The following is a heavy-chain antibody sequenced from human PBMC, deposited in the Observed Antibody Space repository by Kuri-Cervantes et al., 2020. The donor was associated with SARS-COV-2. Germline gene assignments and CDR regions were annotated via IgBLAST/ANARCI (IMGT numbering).Heavy chain of an antibody. V-gene: IGHV4-38-2*02. CDR3: ARDLSLATYYDFWSGLYYFDY. J-gene: IGHJ4*02. CDR1: GYSTSRVHC. D-gene: IGHD3-3*01. Sequence: GSLRPSCSVSGYSTSRVHCWGWIRQPPGKGLEWIGSVFYDGRTYYNPSLKGRVTVSVDTSNNQFSLKVNSVTAADTAVYYCARDLSLATYYDFWSGLYYFDYWGKGILVTVSS. CDR2: VFYDGRT.